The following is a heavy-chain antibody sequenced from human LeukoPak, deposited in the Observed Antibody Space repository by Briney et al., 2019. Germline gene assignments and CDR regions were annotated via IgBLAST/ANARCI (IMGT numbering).Heavy chain of an antibody. D-gene: IGHD3-3*01. CDR3: ARDSGNYDFWSGYSYSYGMDV. CDR1: GFTFSSYS. V-gene: IGHV3-21*01. Sequence: GGSLRLSCAASGFTFSSYSMNWVRQAPGKGLEWVSSISSSSSYIYYADSVKGRFTISRDNAKNSLYLQMNSLRAEDTAVYYCARDSGNYDFWSGYSYSYGMDVWGQGTTATVSS. CDR2: ISSSSSYI. J-gene: IGHJ6*02.